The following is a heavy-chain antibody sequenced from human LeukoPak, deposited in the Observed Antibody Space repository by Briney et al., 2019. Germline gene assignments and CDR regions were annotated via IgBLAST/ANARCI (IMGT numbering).Heavy chain of an antibody. D-gene: IGHD3-22*01. CDR2: IYSGGNI. Sequence: PGGSLRLSCAASGFTVSSNYMSWVRQAPGKGLEWVSVIYSGGNIYYADSAKGRFTISRDNSKNTLYLQMNSLRAEDTAVYYCAKDQEYYYDSSGYWVYWGQGTLVTVSS. J-gene: IGHJ4*02. CDR3: AKDQEYYYDSSGYWVY. CDR1: GFTVSSNY. V-gene: IGHV3-66*01.